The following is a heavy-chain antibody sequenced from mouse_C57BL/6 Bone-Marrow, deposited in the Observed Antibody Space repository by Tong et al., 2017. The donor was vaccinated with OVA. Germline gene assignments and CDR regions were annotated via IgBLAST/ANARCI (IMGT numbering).Heavy chain of an antibody. D-gene: IGHD1-1*01. V-gene: IGHV1-20*01. Sequence: EVQLQESGPELVKPGDSVKISCKASGYSFTGYFMNWVMQSHGKSLEWIGRINPYNGDTFYNQKFKGKATLTVDKSSSTAHMELRSLTSEDSAVYYCAREGLYYYDGSYGGRDFDYWGQGTTLTVSS. CDR3: AREGLYYYDGSYGGRDFDY. CDR1: GYSFTGYF. J-gene: IGHJ2*01. CDR2: INPYNGDT.